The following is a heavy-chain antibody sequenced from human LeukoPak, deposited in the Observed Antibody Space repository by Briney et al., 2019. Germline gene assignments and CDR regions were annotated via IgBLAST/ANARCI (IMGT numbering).Heavy chain of an antibody. CDR2: IGIAGDT. Sequence: AGGSLRLSCAASGFTVSNYDMHWVRQATGKGLEWVSVIGIAGDTYYPGSVKGRFTISRENAKNSFYLQMNNLRAEDTAIYYCAKRPGKAAAGPFDPWGQGTLVTVSS. V-gene: IGHV3-13*01. J-gene: IGHJ5*02. CDR1: GFTVSNYD. D-gene: IGHD6-13*01. CDR3: AKRPGKAAAGPFDP.